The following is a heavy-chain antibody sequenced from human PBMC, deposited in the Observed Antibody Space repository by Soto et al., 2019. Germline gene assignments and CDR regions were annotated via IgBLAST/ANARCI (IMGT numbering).Heavy chain of an antibody. D-gene: IGHD5-18*01. V-gene: IGHV1-2*02. Sequence: GASVRVSGKASGYTFTGYYMHWVRQAPGQGLEWMGWINPNSGGTNYAQKFQGRVTMTRDTSISTAYMELSRLRSDDTAVYYCARADTAMVNFDYWGQGTLGTVSS. CDR1: GYTFTGYY. CDR2: INPNSGGT. J-gene: IGHJ4*02. CDR3: ARADTAMVNFDY.